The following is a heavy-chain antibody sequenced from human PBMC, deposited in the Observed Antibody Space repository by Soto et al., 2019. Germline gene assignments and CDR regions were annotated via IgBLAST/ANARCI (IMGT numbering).Heavy chain of an antibody. CDR1: GGSISSGGYY. J-gene: IGHJ6*02. V-gene: IGHV4-31*03. CDR2: IYYSGST. CDR3: ARDRGGEQLAFMDV. Sequence: QVQLQESGPGLVKPSQTLSLTCTVSGGSISSGGYYWSWIRQHPGKGLEWIGYIYYSGSTYYNPSLNSRVTISVDTSKNQFSLKLSSVTAADTAVYYCARDRGGEQLAFMDVWGQGTTVTVSS. D-gene: IGHD6-6*01.